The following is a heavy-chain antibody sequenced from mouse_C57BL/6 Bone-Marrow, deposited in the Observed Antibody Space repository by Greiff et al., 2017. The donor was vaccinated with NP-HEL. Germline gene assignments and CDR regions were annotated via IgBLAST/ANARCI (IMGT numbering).Heavy chain of an antibody. CDR3: AAGYYPAWFAY. D-gene: IGHD2-3*01. J-gene: IGHJ3*01. V-gene: IGHV1-84*01. CDR2: IYPGSGNT. Sequence: QVQLQQSGPELVKPGASVKISCKASGYTFTDYYINWVKQRPGQGLEWIGLIYPGSGNTKYNEKFKGKATLTVDTSSSTAYMQLSSLTSEDSAVYFCAAGYYPAWFAYWGQGTLVTVS. CDR1: GYTFTDYY.